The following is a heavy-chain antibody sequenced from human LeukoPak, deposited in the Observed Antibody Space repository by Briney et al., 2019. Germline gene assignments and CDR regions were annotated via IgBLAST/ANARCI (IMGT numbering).Heavy chain of an antibody. D-gene: IGHD3-3*01. CDR2: MNPNSGNT. J-gene: IGHJ4*02. CDR3: ARGLDPLTIFGVADDY. V-gene: IGHV1-8*01. CDR1: GYTFSSYD. Sequence: GASVKVSCKASGYTFSSYDINWVRQATGQGLEWMGWMNPNSGNTGYAQKFQGRVTMTRNTSISTAYMELSSLRSEDTAVYYCARGLDPLTIFGVADDYWGQGTLVTVSS.